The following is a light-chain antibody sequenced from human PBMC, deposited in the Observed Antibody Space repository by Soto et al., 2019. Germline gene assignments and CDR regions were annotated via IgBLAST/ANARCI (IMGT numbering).Light chain of an antibody. Sequence: DIQMTQSPSTLSASVGERVTITCRASQSVNNWLAWYQQKPGKAPKLLIYDVSSLESGVPSRFSGSGSGTEFILTISSLQPDDFATYYCQQYDSYSWTFDQGTKVEMK. CDR3: QQYDSYSWT. CDR1: QSVNNW. CDR2: DVS. V-gene: IGKV1-5*01. J-gene: IGKJ1*01.